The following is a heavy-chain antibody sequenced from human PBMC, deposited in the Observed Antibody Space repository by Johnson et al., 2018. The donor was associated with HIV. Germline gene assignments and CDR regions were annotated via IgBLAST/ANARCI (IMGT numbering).Heavy chain of an antibody. D-gene: IGHD1-26*01. Sequence: VQLVESGGGVVRPGGSLRLSCAASGFTFDDYGMSWVRQVPGKGLEWVSGINWSGISTGYADSVQGRCTISRDNDKSSVYMQMNNLRAEDTAFYYCARRDSGSLSFDLWGQGTMVTVSS. CDR3: ARRDSGSLSFDL. V-gene: IGHV3-20*04. CDR2: INWSGIST. CDR1: GFTFDDYG. J-gene: IGHJ3*01.